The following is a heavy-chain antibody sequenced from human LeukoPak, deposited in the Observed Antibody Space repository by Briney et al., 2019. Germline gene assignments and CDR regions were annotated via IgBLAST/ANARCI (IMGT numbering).Heavy chain of an antibody. J-gene: IGHJ5*02. CDR2: ISAYNGHT. D-gene: IGHD6-13*01. Sequence: ASVKVSCKASGYTFNSYGISWVRQAPGQGLEWMGRISAYNGHTNYAQKFQGRVTMTTDTSTSTVYMELSSLRSEDTAVYYCARESNIAAAGINWFDPWGQGTLVTVSS. V-gene: IGHV1-18*01. CDR3: ARESNIAAAGINWFDP. CDR1: GYTFNSYG.